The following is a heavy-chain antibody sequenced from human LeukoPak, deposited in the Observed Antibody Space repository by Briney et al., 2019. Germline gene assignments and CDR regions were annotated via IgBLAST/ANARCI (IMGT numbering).Heavy chain of an antibody. V-gene: IGHV5-51*01. CDR3: ARRHTHSGYEFDS. Sequence: GESLKISWKGSGYSFTSYWIGWVRQMPGKGLEWMGIIYPGDSDTRYSPSLQGQCTSSADKSISPAYLQWSSLKASDPAMYSCARRHTHSGYEFDSWGPGTLVTVSS. J-gene: IGHJ4*02. D-gene: IGHD5-12*01. CDR1: GYSFTSYW. CDR2: IYPGDSDT.